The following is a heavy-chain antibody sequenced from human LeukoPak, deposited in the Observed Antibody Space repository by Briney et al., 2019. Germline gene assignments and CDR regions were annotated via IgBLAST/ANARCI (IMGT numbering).Heavy chain of an antibody. CDR2: ISYDGSNK. Sequence: GRSLRLSCAASGFTFSSYAMHWVRQAPGKGLEWVAVISYDGSNKYYVDSVKGRFTISRDNSKNTLYLQMNSLRAEDTAVSYCARVAEGATPAFDYWGQGTLVTVSS. CDR1: GFTFSSYA. D-gene: IGHD1-26*01. V-gene: IGHV3-30*01. CDR3: ARVAEGATPAFDY. J-gene: IGHJ4*02.